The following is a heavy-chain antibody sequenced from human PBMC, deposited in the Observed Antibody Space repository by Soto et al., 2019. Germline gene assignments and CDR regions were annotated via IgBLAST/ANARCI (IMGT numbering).Heavy chain of an antibody. J-gene: IGHJ3*02. CDR2: IIPILGIA. D-gene: IGHD2-15*01. V-gene: IGHV1-69*04. Sequence: SVKVSCKAFGGTFSSYTISWVRQAPGQGLEWMGRIIPILGIANYAQKFQGRVTITADKSTSTAYMELSSLRSEDTAVYYCARDHLTAAGAFDIWGQGTMVTVSS. CDR3: ARDHLTAAGAFDI. CDR1: GGTFSSYT.